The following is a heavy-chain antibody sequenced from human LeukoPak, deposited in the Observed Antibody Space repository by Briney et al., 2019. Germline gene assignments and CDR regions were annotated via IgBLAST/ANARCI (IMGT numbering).Heavy chain of an antibody. V-gene: IGHV3-30*18. J-gene: IGHJ4*02. CDR2: ISYDGSNK. CDR3: AKDLSSGSRRAY. CDR1: GFTFSTYG. D-gene: IGHD6-19*01. Sequence: GGSLRLSCAASGFTFSTYGMHWVRQAPGKGLEWVAVISYDGSNKYYADSVKGRFTISRDNSKDTLYLQMNSLRAEDTGVYYCAKDLSSGSRRAYWGQGTLVTVSS.